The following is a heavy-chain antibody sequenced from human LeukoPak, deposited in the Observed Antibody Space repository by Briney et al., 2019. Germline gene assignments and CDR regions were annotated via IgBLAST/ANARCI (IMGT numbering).Heavy chain of an antibody. CDR2: ISGDGDRR. CDR1: GFSFSSFA. V-gene: IGHV3-23*01. Sequence: GGSLRLSCAASGFSFSSFAMSWVRQAPGRGLEWVSDISGDGDRRYYADSVKGRFSISKDNFRNTLYLQMNSLRAEDSAVYYCAKGAADFIVVPDDYGMDVWGQGTTVTVSS. J-gene: IGHJ6*02. CDR3: AKGAADFIVVPDDYGMDV. D-gene: IGHD2-2*01.